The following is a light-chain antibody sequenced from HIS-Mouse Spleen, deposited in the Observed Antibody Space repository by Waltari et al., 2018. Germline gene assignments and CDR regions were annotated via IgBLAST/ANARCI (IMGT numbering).Light chain of an antibody. V-gene: IGLV2-14*03. J-gene: IGLJ2*01. CDR1: SSAAGGYNY. CDR2: DVS. Sequence: QSALTQPASVSGSPGQSITISCTGTSSAAGGYNYVSLYQQHPGKAPKLMIYDVSNRPSGVSNRFSGSKSGNTASLTISGLQAEDEADYYCSSYTSSSFNVVFGGGTKLTVL. CDR3: SSYTSSSFNVV.